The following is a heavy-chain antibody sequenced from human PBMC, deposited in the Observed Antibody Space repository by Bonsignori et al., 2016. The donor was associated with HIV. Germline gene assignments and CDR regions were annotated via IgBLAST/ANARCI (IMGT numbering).Heavy chain of an antibody. CDR1: GFTFSSYT. CDR3: ARRLGTSAYYYLDN. CDR2: IGISSNYI. D-gene: IGHD2-21*01. Sequence: EVQLVESGGGLVKPGGSLRLSCAVSGFTFSSYTMSWVRQAPGKGLEWVSSIGISSNYIFYGDSVKGRFTISRDDAKDSLYLQMNSLGAEDTAVYYCARRLGTSAYYYLDNWGQG. V-gene: IGHV3-21*01. J-gene: IGHJ4*02.